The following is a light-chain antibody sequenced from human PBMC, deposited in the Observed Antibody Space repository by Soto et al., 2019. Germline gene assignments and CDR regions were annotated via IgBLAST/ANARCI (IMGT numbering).Light chain of an antibody. Sequence: EWTPSPGTLSLTPKARAPLSCRARQSLTSDYLAWYQQKPGQTPRLLIHGAFSRATGIPDRFSGSGSGTDFTLTISRLEPEDSAVYYSQYSGRPFGQVTKV. CDR2: GAF. CDR3: QYSGRP. J-gene: IGKJ1*01. V-gene: IGKV3-20*01. CDR1: QSLTSDY.